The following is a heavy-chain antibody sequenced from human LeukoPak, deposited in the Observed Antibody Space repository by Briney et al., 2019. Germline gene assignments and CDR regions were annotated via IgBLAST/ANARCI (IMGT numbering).Heavy chain of an antibody. V-gene: IGHV4-59*12. CDR1: GGSISSYY. CDR2: IYYSGST. CDR3: ARDYGDYGLDY. J-gene: IGHJ4*02. Sequence: SETLSLTCTVSGGSISSYYWSWIRQPPGKGLEWIGYIYYSGSTYYNPSLKSRVTISVDTSKNQFSLKLSSVTAADTAVYYCARDYGDYGLDYWGQGTLVTVSS. D-gene: IGHD4-17*01.